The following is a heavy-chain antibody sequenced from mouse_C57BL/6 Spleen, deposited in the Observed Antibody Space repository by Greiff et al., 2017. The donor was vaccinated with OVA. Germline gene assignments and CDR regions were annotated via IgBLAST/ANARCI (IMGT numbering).Heavy chain of an antibody. CDR2: IWSGGST. CDR3: ARGDSYAMDY. J-gene: IGHJ4*01. CDR1: GFSLTSYG. Sequence: QVQLKESGPGLVQPSQSLSITCTVSGFSLTSYGVHWVRQSPGKGLEWLGVIWSGGSTDYNAAFISRLSISKDNSKSQVFFKMNSLQADDTAIYYCARGDSYAMDYWGQGTSVTVSS. V-gene: IGHV2-2*01.